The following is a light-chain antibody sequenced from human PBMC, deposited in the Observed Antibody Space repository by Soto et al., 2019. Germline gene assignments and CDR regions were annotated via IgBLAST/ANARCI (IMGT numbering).Light chain of an antibody. V-gene: IGLV2-14*01. J-gene: IGLJ2*01. Sequence: QSALTQPASLSDAPGQSITISCSGTIRDIGAYNLVSWYQQLPGKAPKLLIYEVRSRPSGISYRFSGSKSGTTASLTISSLLPEDEADYYCSAYTARSTMVFGGGTTLTVL. CDR1: IRDIGAYNL. CDR2: EVR. CDR3: SAYTARSTMV.